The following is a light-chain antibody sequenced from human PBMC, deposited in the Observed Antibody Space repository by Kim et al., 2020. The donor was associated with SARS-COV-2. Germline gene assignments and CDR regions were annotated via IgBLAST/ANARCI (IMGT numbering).Light chain of an antibody. Sequence: PGGTVALTCDSSPGAVTSGHYSYWFQQKPGQAPRTLIYHTSNKLSWTPARFSGSLLGGKAALTLSGAQPEDEAVYYCLLSYGDSRVFGGGTQLTVL. V-gene: IGLV7-46*01. J-gene: IGLJ7*01. CDR2: HTS. CDR1: PGAVTSGHY. CDR3: LLSYGDSRV.